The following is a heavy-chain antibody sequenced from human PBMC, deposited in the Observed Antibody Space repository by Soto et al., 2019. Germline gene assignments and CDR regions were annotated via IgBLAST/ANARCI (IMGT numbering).Heavy chain of an antibody. Sequence: XSVKISTKASGYTFTCYYMHWVRQAPGQGLEWMGWINPNSGGTNYAQKFQGWVTMTRDTSISTAYMELSRLRSDDTAVYYCARGGVAVAGIDYWGQGTLVTVSS. D-gene: IGHD6-19*01. CDR3: ARGGVAVAGIDY. J-gene: IGHJ4*02. CDR2: INPNSGGT. V-gene: IGHV1-2*04. CDR1: GYTFTCYY.